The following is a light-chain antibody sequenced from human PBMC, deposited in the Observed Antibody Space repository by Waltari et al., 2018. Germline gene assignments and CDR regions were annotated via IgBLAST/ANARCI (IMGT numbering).Light chain of an antibody. CDR1: SIDIGHYDY. J-gene: IGLJ2*01. Sequence: QSALTQPASVSGSPGQSISISCTGTSIDIGHYDYVSWYQQQPGKAPKMMFYDVSTRPSGVSNRFAGSKSGNTASLIISGLQSEDEGDYYCSSYSGTNTRVIFGGGTKLTVL. CDR2: DVS. CDR3: SSYSGTNTRVI. V-gene: IGLV2-14*03.